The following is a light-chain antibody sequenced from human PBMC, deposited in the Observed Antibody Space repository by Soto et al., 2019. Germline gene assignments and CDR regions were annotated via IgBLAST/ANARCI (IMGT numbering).Light chain of an antibody. J-gene: IGKJ1*01. V-gene: IGKV3-20*01. CDR1: QSVRSTYSPSSY. CDR3: QQYADSPPWK. Sequence: EIVLTQSPGTLSLSPGERATLSCRASQSVRSTYSPSSYLAWYQQKPGQAPRPLIYAASRRATGISDRFSGSGSRTDFTLSISTLEAEDGAVYYCQQYADSPPWKFGQRAKVEFK. CDR2: AAS.